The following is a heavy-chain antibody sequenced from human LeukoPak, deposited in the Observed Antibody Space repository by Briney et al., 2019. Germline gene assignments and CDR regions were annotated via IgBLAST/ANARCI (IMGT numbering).Heavy chain of an antibody. D-gene: IGHD6-13*01. CDR3: ASYSCSWPSY. CDR2: IYHSGST. CDR1: GYSISSGYY. J-gene: IGHJ4*02. Sequence: SETLSLTCAVSGYSISSGYYWGWIRQPPGKGLEWIGSIYHSGSTYYNPSLKSRVTISVDTSKNQFSLKLSSVTAADTAVYYCASYSCSWPSYWGQGTLVTVSS. V-gene: IGHV4-38-2*01.